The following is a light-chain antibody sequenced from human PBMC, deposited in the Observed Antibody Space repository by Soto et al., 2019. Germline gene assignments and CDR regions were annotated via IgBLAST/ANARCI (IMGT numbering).Light chain of an antibody. CDR1: SSDVGGYKY. CDR3: CSYAGSYV. J-gene: IGLJ1*01. Sequence: QSALTQPRSVSGSPGQSVTISCTGSSSDVGGYKYVSWYQQHPGKAPKLMIYDVSQRPSGVPDRFSGSTSGNAASPTISGLQAEDEADYYCCSYAGSYVFGTGTKVTVL. V-gene: IGLV2-11*01. CDR2: DVS.